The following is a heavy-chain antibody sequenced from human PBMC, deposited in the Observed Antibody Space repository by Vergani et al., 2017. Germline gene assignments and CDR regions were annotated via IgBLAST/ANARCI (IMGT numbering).Heavy chain of an antibody. CDR2: ISGSGGST. CDR1: GFTFSSYA. V-gene: IGHV3-23*01. J-gene: IGHJ6*03. CDR3: AKGSGFYDSSGYYPLYYYYYMDV. Sequence: EVQLLESGGGLVQPGGSLRLSCAASGFTFSSYAMSWVRQAPGKGLEWVSAISGSGGSTYYADSVKGRFTISRDNSKNTLYLQMNSLRAEDTAVYYCAKGSGFYDSSGYYPLYYYYYMDVWGKGTTVTVSS. D-gene: IGHD3-22*01.